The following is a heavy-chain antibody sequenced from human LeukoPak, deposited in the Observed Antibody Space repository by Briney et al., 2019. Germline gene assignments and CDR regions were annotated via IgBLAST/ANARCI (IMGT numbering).Heavy chain of an antibody. J-gene: IGHJ6*02. V-gene: IGHV4-59*01. D-gene: IGHD3-22*01. Sequence: PSETLSLTCTVSGGSISSYYWSWVRQPPGKGLEWIGYVSYSGSTDYNPSLKSRVIISIDTSKNQFSLRLSSVTAADTAVYYCARQDSSGYYPYYYYGMDVWGQGTTVTVSS. CDR1: GGSISSYY. CDR3: ARQDSSGYYPYYYYGMDV. CDR2: VSYSGST.